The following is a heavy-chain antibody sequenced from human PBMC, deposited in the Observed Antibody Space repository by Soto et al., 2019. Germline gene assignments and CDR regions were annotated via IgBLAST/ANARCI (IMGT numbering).Heavy chain of an antibody. D-gene: IGHD4-17*01. CDR1: GFTVSSNY. CDR3: ARVGYAVTTGGAFDI. CDR2: IYSGGST. J-gene: IGHJ3*02. Sequence: EVQLVESGGGLIQPGGSLRLSCAASGFTVSSNYMSWVRQPPGKGLEWVSVIYSGGSTYYADSVKGRFTISRDNSKNTLYLQMNSLRAEDTAVYYCARVGYAVTTGGAFDIWGQGTMVTVSS. V-gene: IGHV3-53*01.